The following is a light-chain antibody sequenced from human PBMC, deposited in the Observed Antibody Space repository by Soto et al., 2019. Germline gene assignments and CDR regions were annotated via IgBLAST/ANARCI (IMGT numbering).Light chain of an antibody. CDR2: GAS. Sequence: EIVLTQSPGTLSLSPGERVTLSCRASPSVSSSYLAWYQQKPGQAPRLLFYGASRRATGIPDRFSGGQSGTDFTPTVSRLEPEDFAVYFCQHYGSSPYTFGQGTKLEI. V-gene: IGKV3-20*01. CDR3: QHYGSSPYT. J-gene: IGKJ2*01. CDR1: PSVSSSY.